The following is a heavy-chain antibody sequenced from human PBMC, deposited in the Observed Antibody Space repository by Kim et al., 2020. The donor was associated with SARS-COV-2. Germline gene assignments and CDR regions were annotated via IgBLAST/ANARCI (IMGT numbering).Heavy chain of an antibody. CDR1: GFSFGSFA. Sequence: GGSLRLSCTASGFSFGSFAMSWVRQAPGKGLEWVSAIVGGGTNTYYANSVRGRFTASRDNSKSTLYLEMSSLTAEDTAVYYCAKIKGHPLPQYSLDYWGQGSLVTVSS. D-gene: IGHD2-15*01. V-gene: IGHV3-23*01. CDR3: AKIKGHPLPQYSLDY. J-gene: IGHJ4*02. CDR2: IVGGGTNT.